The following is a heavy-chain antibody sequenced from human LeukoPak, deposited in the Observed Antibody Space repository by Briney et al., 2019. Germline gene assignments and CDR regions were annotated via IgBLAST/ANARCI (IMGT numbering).Heavy chain of an antibody. CDR3: AGELVVAGESGY. Sequence: ASVKVSCKASGYTFTSYGISWVRQAPGQGLEWMGWISAYNGNTNYAQKLPGRVTMTTDTYTSQAYMELRSLGSDDRAVYYCAGELVVAGESGYWGKGTLVTVSS. CDR2: ISAYNGNT. CDR1: GYTFTSYG. J-gene: IGHJ4*02. V-gene: IGHV1-18*01. D-gene: IGHD6-19*01.